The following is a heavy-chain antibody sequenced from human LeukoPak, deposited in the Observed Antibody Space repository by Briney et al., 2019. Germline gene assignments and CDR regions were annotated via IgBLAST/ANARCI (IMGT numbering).Heavy chain of an antibody. Sequence: PGRSLRLSCAASGFTFNNYGMSWVRQAPGKGLEWDAAISGNGANTFYADSVQGRFTISRDNSRSTLYLQMKSLRAEDTALYYCAKIGLLTVNFDFWGQGTLVTVSS. CDR1: GFTFNNYG. CDR2: ISGNGANT. D-gene: IGHD3-9*01. J-gene: IGHJ4*02. CDR3: AKIGLLTVNFDF. V-gene: IGHV3-23*01.